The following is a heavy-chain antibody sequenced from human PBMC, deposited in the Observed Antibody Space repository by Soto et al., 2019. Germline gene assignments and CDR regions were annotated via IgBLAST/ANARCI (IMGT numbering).Heavy chain of an antibody. D-gene: IGHD3-16*01. CDR1: GYIFVNYG. V-gene: IGHV1-18*01. J-gene: IGHJ6*02. CDR3: VMVDNYVTPTPQDV. Sequence: QVQLVQSGDEVKKPGASVKVSCKASGYIFVNYGIAWVRQAPGQGLEWMGWISPYTGNTHAATKVQGRLTMTTDTAASTAYMDLGSLTSDDTAVYYCVMVDNYVTPTPQDVWGQGTTVTVSS. CDR2: ISPYTGNT.